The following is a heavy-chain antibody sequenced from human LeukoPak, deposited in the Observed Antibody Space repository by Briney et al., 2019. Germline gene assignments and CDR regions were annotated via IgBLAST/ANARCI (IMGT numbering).Heavy chain of an antibody. CDR2: MNPNSGNT. Sequence: GASVKVSCKASGYTFTSYDINWVRQATGQGLEWMGWMNPNSGNTGYVQKFQGRVTMTRNTSISTAYMELSSLRSEDTAVYYCARGVGASLLFAFDIWGQGTMVTVSS. J-gene: IGHJ3*02. CDR3: ARGVGASLLFAFDI. D-gene: IGHD1-26*01. CDR1: GYTFTSYD. V-gene: IGHV1-8*02.